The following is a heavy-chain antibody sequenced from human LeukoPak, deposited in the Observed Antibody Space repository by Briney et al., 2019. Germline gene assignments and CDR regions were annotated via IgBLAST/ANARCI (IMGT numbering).Heavy chain of an antibody. CDR3: ASTVVITTRFDY. D-gene: IGHD3-22*01. J-gene: IGHJ4*02. CDR2: IYHSGST. V-gene: IGHV4-38-2*02. CDR1: AYSISSGYY. Sequence: SETLSLTCTVSAYSISSGYYWGWIRQPPGKGLEWIGSIYHSGSTYYSPSLKSRVTISVDTSKNQFSLKLSSVTAADTAVYYCASTVVITTRFDYWGQGTLVTVSS.